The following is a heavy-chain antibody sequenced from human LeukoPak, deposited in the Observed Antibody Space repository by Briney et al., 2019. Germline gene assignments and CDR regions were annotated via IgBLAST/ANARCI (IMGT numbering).Heavy chain of an antibody. CDR2: ISWNSGSI. D-gene: IGHD3-9*01. CDR3: AKEPYYDILTGYIDY. CDR1: GLTFSSYA. V-gene: IGHV3-9*01. Sequence: GGSLRLSCAASGLTFSSYAMTWVRQAPGKGLEWVSGISWNSGSIGYADSVKGRFTISRDNAKNSLYLQMNSLRAEDTALYYCAKEPYYDILTGYIDYWGQGTLVTVSS. J-gene: IGHJ4*02.